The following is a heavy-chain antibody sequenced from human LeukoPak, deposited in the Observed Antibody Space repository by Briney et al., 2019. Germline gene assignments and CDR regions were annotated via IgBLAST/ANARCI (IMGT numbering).Heavy chain of an antibody. CDR3: ARTTLLRWPIFDY. V-gene: IGHV5-51*01. CDR1: GYNFATYW. CDR2: IYPGDSDT. D-gene: IGHD4-23*01. Sequence: RGESLKISCKASGYNFATYWIGWVRQMPGKGLEWMGIIYPGDSDTRYSPSFQGQVTISADKSISTAYLQWRSLKASDTVIYYCARTTLLRWPIFDYWGQGTLVTVSS. J-gene: IGHJ4*02.